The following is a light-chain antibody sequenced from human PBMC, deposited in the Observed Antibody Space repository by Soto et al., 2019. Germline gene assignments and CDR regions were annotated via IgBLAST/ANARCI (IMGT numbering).Light chain of an antibody. CDR1: SSNIGSNY. CDR2: RSN. J-gene: IGLJ1*01. Sequence: QSALTQPPSASGTPGQRVTISCSGSSSNIGSNYVYWYQQLPGTAPNLLIYRSNQRPSGVPARFSCSKSGTSASLAISGRRSADEEAYYCAAWYESLSGYVFGTGTKLTVL. CDR3: AAWYESLSGYV. V-gene: IGLV1-47*01.